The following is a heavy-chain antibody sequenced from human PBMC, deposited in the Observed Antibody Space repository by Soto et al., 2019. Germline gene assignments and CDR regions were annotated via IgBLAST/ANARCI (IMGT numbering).Heavy chain of an antibody. V-gene: IGHV1-8*01. CDR2: MNPNSGNT. Sequence: QVQLVQSGAEVKKPGASVKVSCKASGYTFTSYDINWVRQATGQGLEWMGWMNPNSGNTDYAQKFRGRVTMARDTSINTAYMELSGLTSEDTAVYYCPRRNGDYGRLDYWGLGTLVTVSS. J-gene: IGHJ4*02. D-gene: IGHD4-17*01. CDR1: GYTFTSYD. CDR3: PRRNGDYGRLDY.